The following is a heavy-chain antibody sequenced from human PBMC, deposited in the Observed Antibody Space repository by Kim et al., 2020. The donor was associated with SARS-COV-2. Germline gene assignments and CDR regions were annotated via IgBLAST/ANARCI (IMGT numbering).Heavy chain of an antibody. Sequence: GGSLRLSCVVSGFSFSLYWMSWVRQAPEKGLEWLAYMDQGGSVRYYVDSIKGQFTISRDNAKNSLYLDIDSLRVEDTAVYYCVRYGFTGTIDLWGQGTLVTVSS. CDR3: VRYGFTGTIDL. CDR1: GFSFSLYW. V-gene: IGHV3-7*01. D-gene: IGHD3-10*01. J-gene: IGHJ5*02. CDR2: MDQGGSVR.